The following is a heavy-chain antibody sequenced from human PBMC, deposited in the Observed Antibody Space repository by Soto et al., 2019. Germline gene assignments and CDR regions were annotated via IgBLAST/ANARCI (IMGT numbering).Heavy chain of an antibody. Sequence: QVQLVESGGGLVKPGGSLRLSCAASGFTFSDYYMSWIRQAPGKGLEWVSYISSSGSTMYYADSVKGRLTISRDNAKNSLSLQMNSLRAEDTAVYYCARDYSWGYYDILTAYPGVWGQGTVVTVSS. D-gene: IGHD3-9*01. J-gene: IGHJ3*01. CDR3: ARDYSWGYYDILTAYPGV. CDR2: ISSSGSTM. V-gene: IGHV3-11*01. CDR1: GFTFSDYY.